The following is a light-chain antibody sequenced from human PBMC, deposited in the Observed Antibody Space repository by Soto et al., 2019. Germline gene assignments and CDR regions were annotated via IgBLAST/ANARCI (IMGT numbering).Light chain of an antibody. CDR1: RRDVGGYNY. V-gene: IGLV2-14*01. CDR2: EVT. Sequence: QSVLTQPASVSGSPGQSITISCTGTRRDVGGYNYVSWYQQYPGKSPKLLIYEVTHRPSGVSNRFSGSKSGNTASLTISGLQAEDEADYYCCSYAGSSTFKVFGTGT. CDR3: CSYAGSSTFKV. J-gene: IGLJ1*01.